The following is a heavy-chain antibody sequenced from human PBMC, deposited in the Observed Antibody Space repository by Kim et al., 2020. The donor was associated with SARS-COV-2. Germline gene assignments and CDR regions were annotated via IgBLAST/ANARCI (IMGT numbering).Heavy chain of an antibody. CDR3: VREGGDSSGYYFLY. D-gene: IGHD3-22*01. CDR1: GYTFTTYG. Sequence: ASVKVSCKASGYTFTTYGISWVRQAPGQGLEWMGWISAYNGNTKYAQKLQGRVTMTTVTSATTAYMDLRSLRYDDTAVYYCVREGGDSSGYYFLYWGQGTLVTVSS. J-gene: IGHJ4*02. V-gene: IGHV1-18*04. CDR2: ISAYNGNT.